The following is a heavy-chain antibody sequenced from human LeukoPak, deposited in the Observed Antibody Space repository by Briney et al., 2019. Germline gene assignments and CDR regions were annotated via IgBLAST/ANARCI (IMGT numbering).Heavy chain of an antibody. Sequence: PGRSLRLSCAASGFTFDDYAMHWVRQAPGKGLEWVSGISWNSGSIGYADSVKGRFTISRDNAKNSLYLQMNSLRAEDTALYYCAKDMGTILSGGWGIAADNYYYYGMDVWGQGTTVTVSS. D-gene: IGHD6-13*01. V-gene: IGHV3-9*01. CDR3: AKDMGTILSGGWGIAADNYYYYGMDV. J-gene: IGHJ6*02. CDR2: ISWNSGSI. CDR1: GFTFDDYA.